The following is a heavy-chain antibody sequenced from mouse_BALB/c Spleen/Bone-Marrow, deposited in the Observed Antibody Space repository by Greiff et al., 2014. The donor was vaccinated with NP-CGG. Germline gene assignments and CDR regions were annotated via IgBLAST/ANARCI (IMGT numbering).Heavy chain of an antibody. CDR2: INPNNGGT. D-gene: IGHD4-1*01. Sequence: VQLQQSGAVLVKPGTSVKLSCKASGYTFTTYYMYWVKQRPGQGLEWIGEINPNNGGTNFKEKFKSKATLTVDKSSSTAYMQLSSLTSEDSAVYYCTRGRTWDFDYWGQGTTLTVSS. J-gene: IGHJ2*01. CDR3: TRGRTWDFDY. V-gene: IGHV1S81*02. CDR1: GYTFTTYY.